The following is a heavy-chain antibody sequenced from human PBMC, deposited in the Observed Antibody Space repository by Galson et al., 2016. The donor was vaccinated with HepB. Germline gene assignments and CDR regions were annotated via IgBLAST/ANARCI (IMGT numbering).Heavy chain of an antibody. J-gene: IGHJ4*02. D-gene: IGHD3-16*02. V-gene: IGHV3-30-3*01. Sequence: SLRLSCAASGFTFSSYAMHWVRQAPGKGLEWVAVISFDGSNNFYADSVKGRFTISRDNSKNTLYLQMNSLRDEDTAVFYCARDDDYVWGTYRYTRTVPQYYFDYLGQGTLVTVSS. CDR2: ISFDGSNN. CDR1: GFTFSSYA. CDR3: ARDDDYVWGTYRYTRTVPQYYFDY.